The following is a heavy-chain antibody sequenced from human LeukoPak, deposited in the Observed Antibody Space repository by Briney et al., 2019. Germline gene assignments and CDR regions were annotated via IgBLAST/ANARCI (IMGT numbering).Heavy chain of an antibody. CDR1: GFTFDDYA. CDR2: ISYDGSNK. CDR3: AKDPPAYSSGRYYFDY. D-gene: IGHD6-19*01. V-gene: IGHV3-30*18. Sequence: PSRSLRLSCAASGFTFDDYAMHWVRQGPGKGLEWVAVISYDGSNKYYADSVKGRFTISRDNSKNTLYLQMNSLRTEDTAVYYCAKDPPAYSSGRYYFDYWGQGTLVTVSS. J-gene: IGHJ4*02.